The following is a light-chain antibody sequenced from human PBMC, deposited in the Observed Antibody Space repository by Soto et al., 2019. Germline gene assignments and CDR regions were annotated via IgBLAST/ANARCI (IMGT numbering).Light chain of an antibody. V-gene: IGKV1-33*01. CDR3: QQYESLPLP. J-gene: IGKJ5*01. CDR1: QDINKN. Sequence: DIQMTPSPSSLSASVGDSVTITCQASQDINKNLIWYQQKPGKAPKLLIYDASDLETGVPSRFCGSVSGTGFTFTISSLQPEDFATYYCQQYESLPLPFGQGTRLEIK. CDR2: DAS.